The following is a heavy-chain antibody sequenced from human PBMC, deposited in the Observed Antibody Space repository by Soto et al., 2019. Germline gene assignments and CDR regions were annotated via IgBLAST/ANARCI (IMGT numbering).Heavy chain of an antibody. CDR3: ARHVDS. CDR1: GFTFSSHW. CDR2: LNQDGTEK. Sequence: EVQVVESGGGLVQPGGSLRLSCRASGFTFSSHWMTWVRQAPGKGLEWVASLNQDGTEKYYVDSVKGRFSISRDSAENSLFLQMNGLRDEDTAVYYCARHVDSWGQGTLVTVSS. J-gene: IGHJ4*02. V-gene: IGHV3-7*04.